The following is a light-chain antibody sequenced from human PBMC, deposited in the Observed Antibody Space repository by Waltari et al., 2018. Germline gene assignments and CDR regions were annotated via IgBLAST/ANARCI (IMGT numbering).Light chain of an antibody. CDR2: EVI. J-gene: IGLJ1*01. CDR3: CSYAGLGTYV. Sequence: QSALTQPASVSGTPGQSITISCTGTSSDVGNYDLVSWYQQHPGKAPKLLVCEVIKRPSGVPIRFSGSKSGNTASLTISGLQAEDEADYYCCSYAGLGTYVFGSGTKVTVL. CDR1: SSDVGNYDL. V-gene: IGLV2-23*02.